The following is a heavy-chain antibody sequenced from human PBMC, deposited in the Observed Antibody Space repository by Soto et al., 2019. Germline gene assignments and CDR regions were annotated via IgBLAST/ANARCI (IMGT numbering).Heavy chain of an antibody. J-gene: IGHJ4*02. Sequence: QVQLVESGGAVVQPGTSLRLSCAASGVAFSTYGVHWVRQAPGKGREWVAILSYDGHNEYYTDSVKGRFTISSDTSRNTLYLQMDRLRADDTAMYYCAKDRGFGEYLFDSWGQGTLVTVSS. CDR3: AKDRGFGEYLFDS. D-gene: IGHD3-10*01. CDR1: GVAFSTYG. V-gene: IGHV3-30*18. CDR2: LSYDGHNE.